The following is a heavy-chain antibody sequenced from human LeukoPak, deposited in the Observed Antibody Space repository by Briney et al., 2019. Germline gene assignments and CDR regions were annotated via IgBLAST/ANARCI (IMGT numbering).Heavy chain of an antibody. V-gene: IGHV4-34*01. J-gene: IGHJ4*02. Sequence: SETLSLTCAVYGGSFSGYYWSWIRQPPGKGLEWIGEINHSGSTNYNPSLKSRVTISVDTSKNQFSLKLSSVTAADTAVYYCARRWGRRHYSSGFYFDYWGQGTLVTVSS. CDR2: INHSGST. CDR3: ARRWGRRHYSSGFYFDY. D-gene: IGHD6-19*01. CDR1: GGSFSGYY.